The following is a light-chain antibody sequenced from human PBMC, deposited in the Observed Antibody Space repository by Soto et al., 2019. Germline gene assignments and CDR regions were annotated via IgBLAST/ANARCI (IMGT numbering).Light chain of an antibody. J-gene: IGKJ3*01. V-gene: IGKV3-20*01. CDR3: QHYGSSPFT. CDR2: GAS. CDR1: QSVSSNY. Sequence: TQSPGTLSLSPGERATLSCRASQSVSSNYLAWYQQKPGQAPRLLVYGASIRATGIPDRFSGSGSGTDVTLTISRVEPEDFAVYYCQHYGSSPFTFGPGTKVDIK.